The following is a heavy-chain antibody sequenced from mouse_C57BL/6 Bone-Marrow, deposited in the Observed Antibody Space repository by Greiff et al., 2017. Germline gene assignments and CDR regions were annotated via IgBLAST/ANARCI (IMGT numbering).Heavy chain of an antibody. CDR2: IYPTSGRT. D-gene: IGHD3-1*01. J-gene: IGHJ2*01. CDR3: ARSGPLRRSFDY. V-gene: IGHV1-55*01. CDR1: GYTFTSYW. Sequence: QVQLQQPGAELVKPGASVKMSCKASGYTFTSYWITWVKPRPGQGLEWIGDIYPTSGRTNYNEKFKSKAILTVDTSSNTAYLQLSSLTSEDSAVFYCARSGPLRRSFDYWGQGTTLTVSS.